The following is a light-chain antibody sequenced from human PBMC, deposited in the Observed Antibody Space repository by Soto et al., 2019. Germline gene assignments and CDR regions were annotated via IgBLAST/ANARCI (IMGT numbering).Light chain of an antibody. J-gene: IGKJ1*01. V-gene: IGKV3-11*01. CDR2: DAS. CDR1: QSVSSY. CDR3: QQRSNWPRT. Sequence: EVVLTQSPATLSLSPGERATLSCRASQSVSSYLAWYQQKPGQAPRLLISDASNRATGIPARFSGSRSGTDFTLTIISLEPEDFAIYYCQQRSNWPRTFGQGTKVEIK.